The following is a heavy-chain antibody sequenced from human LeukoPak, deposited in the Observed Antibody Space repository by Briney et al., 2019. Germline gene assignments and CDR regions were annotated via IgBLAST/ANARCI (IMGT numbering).Heavy chain of an antibody. Sequence: GESLKISCKGSGCIFTSYWIGWVRQMPGKGLEWMGIIYPGNSDTRYSPSFQGQVTISADKSISTAYLQWSSLKASATAMYYCARHRGYSYGYGDYWGQGTLVTVSS. CDR3: ARHRGYSYGYGDY. V-gene: IGHV5-51*01. J-gene: IGHJ4*02. CDR2: IYPGNSDT. CDR1: GCIFTSYW. D-gene: IGHD5-18*01.